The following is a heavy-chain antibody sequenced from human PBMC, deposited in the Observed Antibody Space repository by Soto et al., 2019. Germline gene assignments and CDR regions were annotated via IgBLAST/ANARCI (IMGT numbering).Heavy chain of an antibody. D-gene: IGHD3-10*01. CDR3: ARAPMVLSRSYFDS. Sequence: SETLSLTCTDTDGPISSFYWSSLSHPPGNVLECIGYLSSSRNTIYHPPLKSRISISVDTSNNHSSLNLTSVTPADPTFYYLARAPMVLSRSYFDSWGQGTLVTVSS. CDR1: DGPISSFY. J-gene: IGHJ4*02. V-gene: IGHV4-59*01. CDR2: LSSSRNT.